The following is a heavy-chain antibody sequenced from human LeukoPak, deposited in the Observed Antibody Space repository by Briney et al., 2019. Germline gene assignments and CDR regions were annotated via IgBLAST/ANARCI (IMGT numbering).Heavy chain of an antibody. V-gene: IGHV3-43D*03. CDR2: ISWDGGST. D-gene: IGHD2-2*02. CDR1: GFTFDDYA. CDR3: AKGPYCSSTSCYTPYFDY. J-gene: IGHJ4*02. Sequence: PGGSLRLSCAASGFTFDDYAMHWVRQAPGKGLEWVSLISWDGGSTYYADSVKGRFTIPRDNSKNSLYLQMNSLRAEDTALYYCAKGPYCSSTSCYTPYFDYWGQGTLVTVSS.